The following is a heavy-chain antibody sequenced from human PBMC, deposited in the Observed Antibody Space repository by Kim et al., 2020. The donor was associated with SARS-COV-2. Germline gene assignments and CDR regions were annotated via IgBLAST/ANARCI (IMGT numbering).Heavy chain of an antibody. V-gene: IGHV1-8*01. D-gene: IGHD3-16*02. Sequence: INGVRQAAGQGLGWLGWVNANSGNTGYAQKFQGRVTMTSNTSISTVYMELSSLKSEDTAVYYCARARGYYFDYVWKSFRFGPADSWGQGTLAT. CDR2: VNANSGNT. J-gene: IGHJ4*02. CDR3: ARARGYYFDYVWKSFRFGPADS.